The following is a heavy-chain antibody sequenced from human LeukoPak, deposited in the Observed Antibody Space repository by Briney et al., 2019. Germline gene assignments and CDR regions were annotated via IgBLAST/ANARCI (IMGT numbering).Heavy chain of an antibody. CDR1: GFTFSSYA. CDR3: ARKYSSGWPTGGDAFDI. J-gene: IGHJ3*02. D-gene: IGHD6-19*01. Sequence: GGSLRLSCAASGFTFSSYAMHWVRQAPGKGLEWVAVISYDGSNKYYADSVKGRFTISRDNSKNTLYLQMNSLRAEDTAVYYCARKYSSGWPTGGDAFDIWGQGTMVTVSS. V-gene: IGHV3-30-3*01. CDR2: ISYDGSNK.